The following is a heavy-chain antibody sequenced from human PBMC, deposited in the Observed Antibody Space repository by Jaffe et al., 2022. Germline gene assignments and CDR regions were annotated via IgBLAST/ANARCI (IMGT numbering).Heavy chain of an antibody. J-gene: IGHJ3*02. V-gene: IGHV3-49*04. CDR3: TLGEQDPLLWFGELSRPGAFDI. Sequence: EVQLVESGGGLVQPGRSLRLSCTASGFTFGDYAMSWVRQAPGKGLEWVGFIRSKAYGGTTEYAASVKGRFTISRDDSKSIAYLQMNSLKTEDTAVYYCTLGEQDPLLWFGELSRPGAFDIWGQGTMVTVSS. CDR1: GFTFGDYA. CDR2: IRSKAYGGTT. D-gene: IGHD3-10*01.